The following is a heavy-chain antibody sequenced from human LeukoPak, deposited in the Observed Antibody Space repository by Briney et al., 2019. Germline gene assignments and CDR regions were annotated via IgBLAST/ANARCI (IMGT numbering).Heavy chain of an antibody. Sequence: SETLSLTCIVSGGSISSSNNYWGWIRQPPGKGLEWIGSIYYSGSTYYNPSLKSRVTISVDTSKNQFSLKLSSVTAADTAVYYCAGVKLVPRPRHRDYWGQGTLVTVSS. CDR3: AGVKLVPRPRHRDY. V-gene: IGHV4-39*07. D-gene: IGHD6-13*01. CDR1: GGSISSSNNY. J-gene: IGHJ4*02. CDR2: IYYSGST.